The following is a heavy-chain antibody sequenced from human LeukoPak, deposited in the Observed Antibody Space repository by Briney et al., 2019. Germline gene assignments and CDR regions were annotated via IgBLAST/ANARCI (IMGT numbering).Heavy chain of an antibody. CDR2: IWYDGNNK. J-gene: IGHJ4*02. D-gene: IGHD1-1*01. CDR3: ARDMSEKYTADY. CDR1: GFTFSSND. V-gene: IGHV3-33*01. Sequence: PGGSLRLSCAASGFTFSSNDMHWVRQAPGKGLEWVAVIWYDGNNKYYADSVKGRFTISRDNSKNTLFLQMNSLRAEDTAVYYCARDMSEKYTADYWGQGTLVTVSS.